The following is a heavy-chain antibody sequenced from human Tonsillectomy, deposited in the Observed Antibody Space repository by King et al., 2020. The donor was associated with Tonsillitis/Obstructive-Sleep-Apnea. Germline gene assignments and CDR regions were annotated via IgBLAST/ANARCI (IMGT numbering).Heavy chain of an antibody. CDR1: GFTFSSYI. V-gene: IGHV3-48*02. Sequence: VQLVQSGGGLVQPGGSLRLSCAASGFTFSSYIMNWVRQAPGKGLGWVSYISISMSTIYYAYSVKGRFTISRDNAKNSLYLQMNSLRDEDTAVYYCARDYGGFDAFDIWGQGTMVTVSS. CDR3: ARDYGGFDAFDI. D-gene: IGHD4/OR15-4a*01. CDR2: ISISMSTI. J-gene: IGHJ3*02.